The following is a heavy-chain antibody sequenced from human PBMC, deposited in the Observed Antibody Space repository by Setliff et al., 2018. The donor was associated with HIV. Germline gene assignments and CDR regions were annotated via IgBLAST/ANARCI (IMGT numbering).Heavy chain of an antibody. J-gene: IGHJ4*02. V-gene: IGHV4-34*01. CDR3: ARGGVQFLEWFDY. D-gene: IGHD3-3*01. Sequence: ETLSLTCAVYGGSFSRDYWTWIRQPPGKGPEWIGEINHSGITNYNSFLKSRVTISIDTSKNQFSLKLSSVTAADTAVYYCARGGVQFLEWFDYWGQGTLVTVSS. CDR1: GGSFSRDY. CDR2: INHSGIT.